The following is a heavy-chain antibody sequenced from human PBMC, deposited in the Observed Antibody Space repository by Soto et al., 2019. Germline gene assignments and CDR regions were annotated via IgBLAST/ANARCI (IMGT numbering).Heavy chain of an antibody. CDR2: IKQDGSEK. D-gene: IGHD3-22*01. J-gene: IGHJ6*02. Sequence: HPVGSLRLSCAASGFTFSSYWMSWVRQAPGKGLEGVANIKQDGSEKYYVDSVKGRFTISRDNAKNSLYLQMNSLRAEDTAVYYCARDESYYDSSGHLYYYYGMDVWGQGTTVTVSS. V-gene: IGHV3-7*03. CDR3: ARDESYYDSSGHLYYYYGMDV. CDR1: GFTFSSYW.